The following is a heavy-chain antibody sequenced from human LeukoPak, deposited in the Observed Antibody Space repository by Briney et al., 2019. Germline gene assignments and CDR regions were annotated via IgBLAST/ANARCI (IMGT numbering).Heavy chain of an antibody. CDR2: ISYDGSNK. CDR3: ARGAPVDY. Sequence: GGSLRLSCAASGFTFSTYAMHWVRQAPGKGLELVAVISYDGSNKYYVDSVKGRFTISRDNSKNTLYLQMNSLRAEDTAVYYCARGAPVDYWGQGTLVTVSS. V-gene: IGHV3-30-3*01. CDR1: GFTFSTYA. D-gene: IGHD1-14*01. J-gene: IGHJ4*02.